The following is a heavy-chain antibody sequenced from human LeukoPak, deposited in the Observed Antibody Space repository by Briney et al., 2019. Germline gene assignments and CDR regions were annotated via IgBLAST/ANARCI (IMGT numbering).Heavy chain of an antibody. J-gene: IGHJ6*03. CDR3: ARGLNVPAALYYYYYYMDV. D-gene: IGHD2-2*01. Sequence: ASVKVSCKASGYTFTSFDINWVRQAPGQGLEWMGWLNPNNGNTDYAQKFQGRVTITRNTSLSTASMGVRGLRSEDTAVYYCARGLNVPAALYYYYYYMDVWGEGTTVTVSS. CDR2: LNPNNGNT. CDR1: GYTFTSFD. V-gene: IGHV1-8*03.